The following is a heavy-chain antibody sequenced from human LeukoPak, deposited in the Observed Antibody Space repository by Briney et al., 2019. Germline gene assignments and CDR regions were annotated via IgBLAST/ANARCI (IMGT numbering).Heavy chain of an antibody. J-gene: IGHJ4*02. V-gene: IGHV3-23*01. CDR1: GFTFTSYA. Sequence: PGGSRRLSCAASGFTFTSYAMSWVRQAPGKGLEWVSTISTSGGSTYYADSVKGRFTISRDNSKNTLYLQMNSLRAEDTAVYYCAKAPSGGYWSFDNWGQGTLVTVSS. CDR2: ISTSGGST. D-gene: IGHD1-26*01. CDR3: AKAPSGGYWSFDN.